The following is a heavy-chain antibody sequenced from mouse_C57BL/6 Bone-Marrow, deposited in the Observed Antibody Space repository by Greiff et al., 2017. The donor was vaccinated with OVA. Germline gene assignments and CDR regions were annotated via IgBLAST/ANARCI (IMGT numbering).Heavy chain of an antibody. Sequence: VQLQQSGAELVRPGASVKLSCTASGSNIKDDYMHWVKERPEQGLEWIGWIDPENGDTEYASKFRGKATITADTSSKTVYLHLSSLTSEDTAVYYCTTYRYWGQGTTLTVSS. CDR1: GSNIKDDY. CDR2: IDPENGDT. CDR3: TTYRY. J-gene: IGHJ2*01. V-gene: IGHV14-4*01.